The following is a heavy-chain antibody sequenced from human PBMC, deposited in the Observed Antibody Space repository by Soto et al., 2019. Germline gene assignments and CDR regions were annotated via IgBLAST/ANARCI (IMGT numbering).Heavy chain of an antibody. J-gene: IGHJ6*02. D-gene: IGHD3-10*01. Sequence: SLRLSCTASGFTFGDYAMSWFRQAPGKGLEWVGFIRSKAYGGTTEYAASVKGRFTISRDDSKSIAYLQMNSLKTEDTAVYYCTRAPIGGYGSGSTFGMDVWGQGTTVTVSS. V-gene: IGHV3-49*03. CDR1: GFTFGDYA. CDR2: IRSKAYGGTT. CDR3: TRAPIGGYGSGSTFGMDV.